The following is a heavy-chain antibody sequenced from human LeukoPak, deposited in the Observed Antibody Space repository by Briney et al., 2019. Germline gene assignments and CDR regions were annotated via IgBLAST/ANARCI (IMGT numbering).Heavy chain of an antibody. D-gene: IGHD3-9*01. V-gene: IGHV3-9*01. J-gene: IGHJ4*02. CDR2: INWNSGSI. CDR3: AKGLYYDILTGRVFDY. CDR1: GFTFCYYA. Sequence: ALGLSFGASGFTFCYYAMDWGRPAPGKGLEGGSGINWNSGSIGYADSVKGRFTISRDNAKNSLYLQMNSLRAEDTALYYCAKGLYYDILTGRVFDYWGQGTLVTVSS.